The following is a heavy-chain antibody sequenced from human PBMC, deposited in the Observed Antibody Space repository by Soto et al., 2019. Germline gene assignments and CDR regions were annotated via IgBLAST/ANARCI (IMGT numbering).Heavy chain of an antibody. D-gene: IGHD5-18*01. V-gene: IGHV4-34*01. CDR1: GGSFSGYY. CDR3: ARGVSYSYPFDY. CDR2: INHSGST. Sequence: PSETLSLTCAVYGGSFSGYYWSWIRQPPGKGLEWIGEINHSGSTNYNPSLKSRVTISVDTSKNQFSLKLSSVTAADTAVYYCARGVSYSYPFDYWGQGTLVTVSS. J-gene: IGHJ4*02.